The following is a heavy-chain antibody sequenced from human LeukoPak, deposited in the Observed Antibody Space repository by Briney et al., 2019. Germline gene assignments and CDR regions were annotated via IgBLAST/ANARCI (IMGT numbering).Heavy chain of an antibody. J-gene: IGHJ4*02. Sequence: PSETLSLTCAVYGGSFSGYYWSWIRQPPGKGLEWIGEINHSGSTNYNPSPKSRVTISVDTSKIQFSLKLSSVTAADTAVYYCARGRPSYSSGWYRGGFDYWGQGTLVTVSS. CDR1: GGSFSGYY. CDR3: ARGRPSYSSGWYRGGFDY. D-gene: IGHD6-19*01. CDR2: INHSGST. V-gene: IGHV4-34*01.